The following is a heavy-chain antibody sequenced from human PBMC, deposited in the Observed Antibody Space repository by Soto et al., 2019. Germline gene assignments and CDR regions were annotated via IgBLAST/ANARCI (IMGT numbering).Heavy chain of an antibody. CDR3: ARDRVGEYGAFDI. CDR2: IFSGGST. J-gene: IGHJ3*02. Sequence: EVQLVESGGGLVQPGGSLRLSCAASGFTVSSNYMSWVRQAPGKGLEWVSVIFSGGSTYYAASGKGRFTISRDNSKNTLYRQMNSLRAEDTAVYYCARDRVGEYGAFDIWGQGTIVTVSS. V-gene: IGHV3-66*01. D-gene: IGHD4-17*01. CDR1: GFTVSSNY.